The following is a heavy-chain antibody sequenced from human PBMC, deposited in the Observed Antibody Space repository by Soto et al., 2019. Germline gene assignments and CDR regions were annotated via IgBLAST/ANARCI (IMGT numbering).Heavy chain of an antibody. CDR3: ARGRRDIVLVPAAADYYYGMDV. D-gene: IGHD2-2*01. CDR1: GGSISSGGYS. V-gene: IGHV4-30-2*01. Sequence: SETLSLTCAVSGGSISSGGYSWSWIRQPPGKGLEWIGYIYHSGSTYYNPSLKSRVTISVDRSKNQFSLKLSSVTAADTAVYYCARGRRDIVLVPAAADYYYGMDVWGQGTTVTVSS. J-gene: IGHJ6*02. CDR2: IYHSGST.